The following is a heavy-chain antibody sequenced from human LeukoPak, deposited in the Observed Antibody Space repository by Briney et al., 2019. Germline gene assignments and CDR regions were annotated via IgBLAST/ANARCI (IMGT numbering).Heavy chain of an antibody. CDR1: GDSLSSNSVT. Sequence: SQTLSLTCAISGDSLSSNSVTWNWITQSPSRGLEWLGRTYYRSTWYNDFAVSVRGRITVNHDTSKNQFTLHLNSVTPEDTAVYYCARRLTQYDCFDPWGQGILVTVSS. CDR3: ARRLTQYDCFDP. V-gene: IGHV6-1*01. D-gene: IGHD2-2*01. CDR2: TYYRSTWYN. J-gene: IGHJ5*02.